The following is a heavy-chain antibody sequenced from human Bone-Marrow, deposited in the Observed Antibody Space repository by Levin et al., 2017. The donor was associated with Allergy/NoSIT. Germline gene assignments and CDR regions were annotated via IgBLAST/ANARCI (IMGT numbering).Heavy chain of an antibody. Sequence: SETLSLTSTVSGGSISSGIYFWSWVRQLPGKGLEWIGYVSYSGITFYNQSLKSRVTISGDTSKNLFSLTLNSVTAADTAIYYCARGITVFGVVLAVNDAFDVWGQGTMVTVSS. J-gene: IGHJ3*01. CDR2: VSYSGIT. D-gene: IGHD3-3*01. V-gene: IGHV4-31*03. CDR1: GGSISSGIYF. CDR3: ARGITVFGVVLAVNDAFDV.